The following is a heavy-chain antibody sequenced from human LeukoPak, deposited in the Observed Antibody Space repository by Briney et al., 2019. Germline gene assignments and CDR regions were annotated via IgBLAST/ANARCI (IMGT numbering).Heavy chain of an antibody. J-gene: IGHJ3*02. V-gene: IGHV3-30*02. D-gene: IGHD5-18*01. Sequence: GGSLRLSCAASGFTFSSYGMHWVRQAPGKGLEWVAFIRYDGSNKYYADSVKGRFTISRDNSKNTLYLQMNSLRAEDTAVYYCAKPSVDTAMVIDAFDIXGQGXMVTVS. CDR1: GFTFSSYG. CDR2: IRYDGSNK. CDR3: AKPSVDTAMVIDAFDI.